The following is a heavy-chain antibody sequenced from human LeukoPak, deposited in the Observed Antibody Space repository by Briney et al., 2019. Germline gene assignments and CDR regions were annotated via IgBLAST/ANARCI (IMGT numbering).Heavy chain of an antibody. CDR3: ARDFYDYVWGSYRYGFDY. Sequence: PSETLSLTCAVYGGSFSGYYWSWIRQPPGKGLEWIGEINHSGSTNYNPSLKSRVTISADTSKNQFSLKLSSVTAADTAVYYCARDFYDYVWGSYRYGFDYWGQGTLVTVSS. D-gene: IGHD3-16*02. V-gene: IGHV4-34*01. CDR2: INHSGST. CDR1: GGSFSGYY. J-gene: IGHJ4*02.